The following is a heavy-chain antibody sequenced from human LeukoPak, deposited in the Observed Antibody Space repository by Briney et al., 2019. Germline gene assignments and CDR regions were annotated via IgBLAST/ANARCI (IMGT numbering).Heavy chain of an antibody. Sequence: ASVKVSCKTSGYTFTSYDINWVRQATGQGLEWMGWMNPNSGNTGYAQKFQGRVTMTRNTSISTAYMELSSLRSEDTAVYYCARAPPVYCSGGSCYGGYWGQGTLVTVSS. V-gene: IGHV1-8*01. CDR2: MNPNSGNT. D-gene: IGHD2-15*01. CDR3: ARAPPVYCSGGSCYGGY. CDR1: GYTFTSYD. J-gene: IGHJ4*02.